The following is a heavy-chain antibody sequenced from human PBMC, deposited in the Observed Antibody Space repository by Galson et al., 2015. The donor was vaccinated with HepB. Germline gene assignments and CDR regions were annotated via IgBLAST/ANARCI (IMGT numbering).Heavy chain of an antibody. J-gene: IGHJ4*02. CDR3: AKEVNYGGHLPTDY. D-gene: IGHD4-23*01. V-gene: IGHV3-30*18. Sequence: SLRLSCAASGFTFSSYGMHWVRQAPDKGLEWVAVIPYDGSNKYYADSVKGRFTISRDNSKNTLYLHMNSLRAEDTAVFYCAKEVNYGGHLPTDYWGQGTLVTVSS. CDR2: IPYDGSNK. CDR1: GFTFSSYG.